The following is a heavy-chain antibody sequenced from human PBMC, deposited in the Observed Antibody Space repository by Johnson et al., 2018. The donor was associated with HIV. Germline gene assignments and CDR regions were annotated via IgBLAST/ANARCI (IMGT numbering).Heavy chain of an antibody. V-gene: IGHV3-66*02. D-gene: IGHD3-22*01. Sequence: VQLVESGGGLVQPGGSLRLSCAGTGFTVSSNYMYWVRQAPGKGLECVSVIYSGGSTYYADAVNGRFTISRDNSKNTLYLKMNSLRAEDTAVYYCARDPPSSGPYNGDAFDLWGQGTLVTVSS. CDR3: ARDPPSSGPYNGDAFDL. CDR2: IYSGGST. J-gene: IGHJ3*01. CDR1: GFTVSSNY.